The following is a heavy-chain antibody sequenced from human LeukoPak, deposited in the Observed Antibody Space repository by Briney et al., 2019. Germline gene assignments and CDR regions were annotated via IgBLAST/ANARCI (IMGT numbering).Heavy chain of an antibody. CDR2: ISGSGGST. V-gene: IGHV3-23*01. J-gene: IGHJ4*02. CDR3: AKDKFVEMATSRLDY. CDR1: GLTFSSYA. Sequence: GGSLRLSCAASGLTFSSYAMSWVRQAPGKGLEWVSAISGSGGSTYYADSVKGRFTISRDNSKNTLYLQMNSLRAEDTAVYYCAKDKFVEMATSRLDYWGQGTLVTVSS. D-gene: IGHD5-24*01.